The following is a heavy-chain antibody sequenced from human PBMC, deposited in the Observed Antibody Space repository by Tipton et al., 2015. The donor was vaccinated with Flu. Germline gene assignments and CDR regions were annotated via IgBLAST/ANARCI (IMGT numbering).Heavy chain of an antibody. V-gene: IGHV4-34*01. Sequence: LRLSCTVSGGSISTYYWSWIRQPPGKGLEWIGEINHSGSTNYNPSLKSRVTISVDTSKNQFSLKLSSVAAADTAVYYCARAPSGGSSIAARPNWFDPWGQGTLVTVSS. CDR3: ARAPSGGSSIAARPNWFDP. J-gene: IGHJ5*02. CDR1: GGSISTYY. D-gene: IGHD6-6*01. CDR2: INHSGST.